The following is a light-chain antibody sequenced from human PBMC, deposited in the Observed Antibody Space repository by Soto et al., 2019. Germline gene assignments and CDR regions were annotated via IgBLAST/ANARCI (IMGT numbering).Light chain of an antibody. CDR3: QQYNNGTLT. CDR1: QSFNGI. Sequence: EIVLRQSPGTLSLSTGDRVTLXXRTSQSFNGIYVAWYQQKPGQAPRXXIYGASTRAPGCPAMFSGSGAGTDFTLTSSSLQSADFAVYSCQQYNNGTLTFGQGTKVEIK. CDR2: GAS. V-gene: IGKV3-15*01. J-gene: IGKJ1*01.